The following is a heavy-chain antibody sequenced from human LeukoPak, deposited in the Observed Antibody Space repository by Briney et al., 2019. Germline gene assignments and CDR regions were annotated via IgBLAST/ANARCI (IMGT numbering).Heavy chain of an antibody. Sequence: GGSLRLTCAASGFTFSSYSMNWVRQAPGKGLEWVSYISSSSSTIYYADSLKGRFTISRDNAKNSLYLHMNSLRAEDTAVYYCWASSAYSFDYWGQGTLVTVSS. CDR3: WASSAYSFDY. CDR1: GFTFSSYS. CDR2: ISSSSSTI. J-gene: IGHJ4*02. V-gene: IGHV3-48*04. D-gene: IGHD3-22*01.